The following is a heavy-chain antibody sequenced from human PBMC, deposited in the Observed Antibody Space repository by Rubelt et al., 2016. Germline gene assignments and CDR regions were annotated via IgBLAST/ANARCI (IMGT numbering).Heavy chain of an antibody. V-gene: IGHV4-39*07. J-gene: IGHJ3*02. CDR2: TYYSGST. CDR3: ARDNTGYSSSWYEAFDI. CDR1: GGSISSSSYY. Sequence: QLQLQESGPGLVKPSETLSLTCTVSGGSISSSSYYWGWIRQPPGKGLEWIGSTYYSGSTYYNPSLKSRVPISVDTSKNQFSLKLSSVTAADTAVYYCARDNTGYSSSWYEAFDIWGQGTMVTVSS. D-gene: IGHD6-13*01.